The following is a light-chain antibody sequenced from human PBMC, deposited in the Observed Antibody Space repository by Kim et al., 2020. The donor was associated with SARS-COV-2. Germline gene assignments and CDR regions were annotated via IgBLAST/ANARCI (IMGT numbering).Light chain of an antibody. Sequence: QSITISCTGTSSDVGGYKYVSWYQQHPGKAPKLMIYNVSERPSGVSGRFSGSKSGNTASLTISGLQAEDEADYYCTSYTSSTNLGVFGGGTKLTVL. CDR3: TSYTSSTNLGV. J-gene: IGLJ2*01. V-gene: IGLV2-14*03. CDR2: NVS. CDR1: SSDVGGYKY.